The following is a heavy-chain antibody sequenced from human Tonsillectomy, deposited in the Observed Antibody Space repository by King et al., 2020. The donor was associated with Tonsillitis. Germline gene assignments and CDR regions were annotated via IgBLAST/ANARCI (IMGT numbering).Heavy chain of an antibody. CDR1: GGSFSGYY. J-gene: IGHJ6*03. V-gene: IGHV4-34*01. CDR3: ARVGKGIIMVRGVLKHPYFYYMDV. Sequence: VQLQQWGAGLLKPSETLSLTCAVYGGSFSGYYWSWIRQPPGKGLEWIGEINHSGSTNYNSSLKSRVTISVDTSKNQFSLKLSSVTAADTAVYYCARVGKGIIMVRGVLKHPYFYYMDVWGKGTTVTVSS. D-gene: IGHD3-10*01. CDR2: INHSGST.